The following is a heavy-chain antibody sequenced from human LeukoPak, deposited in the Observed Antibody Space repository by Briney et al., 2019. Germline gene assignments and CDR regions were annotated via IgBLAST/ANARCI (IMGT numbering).Heavy chain of an antibody. Sequence: SETLSLTCTVSGGSISSYYWSWIRQPPGKGLEWIGYIYYSGSTNYNPSLKSRVTISVDTSKNQFSLKLSSVTAADTAVYYCARRIAIYSYYFDYWGQGTLVTVSS. CDR1: GGSISSYY. V-gene: IGHV4-59*08. CDR2: IYYSGST. CDR3: ARRIAIYSYYFDY. J-gene: IGHJ4*02. D-gene: IGHD6-13*01.